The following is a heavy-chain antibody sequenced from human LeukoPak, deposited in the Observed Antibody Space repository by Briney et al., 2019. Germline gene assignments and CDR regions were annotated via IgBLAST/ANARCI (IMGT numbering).Heavy chain of an antibody. Sequence: ASVKVSCKASGGTFSSYAISWVRQAPGQGLEWMGRIIPIFGTANYAQKFQGRVTITTDESTSTAYMELSSLRSEDTAVYYCARQVEQRKRGFDYWGQGTLVTVSS. CDR1: GGTFSSYA. D-gene: IGHD1/OR15-1a*01. CDR2: IIPIFGTA. CDR3: ARQVEQRKRGFDY. V-gene: IGHV1-69*05. J-gene: IGHJ4*02.